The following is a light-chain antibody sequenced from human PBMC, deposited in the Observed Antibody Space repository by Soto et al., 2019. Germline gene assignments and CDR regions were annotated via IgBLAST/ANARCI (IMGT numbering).Light chain of an antibody. V-gene: IGLV1-44*01. Sequence: QSVLTQPPSASGTPGQRVTISCSGSSSNIGSNTVNWYQQLPGTAPKLLIYSNNQRPSGVPDRFSGSKSGTSASLAISGLQSEEEADYYCEAWDYSRNEEVFGTGNKVTVL. J-gene: IGLJ1*01. CDR2: SNN. CDR3: EAWDYSRNEEV. CDR1: SSNIGSNT.